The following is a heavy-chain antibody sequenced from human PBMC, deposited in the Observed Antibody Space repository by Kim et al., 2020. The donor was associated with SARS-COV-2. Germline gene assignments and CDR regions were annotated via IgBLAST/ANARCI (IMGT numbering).Heavy chain of an antibody. CDR1: GGSFSGYY. V-gene: IGHV4-34*01. J-gene: IGHJ2*01. CDR2: INHSGST. D-gene: IGHD4-4*01. Sequence: SETLSLTCAVYGGSFSGYYWSWIRQPPGKGLEWIGEINHSGSTNYNPSLKSRVTISVDTSKNQFSLKLSSVTAADTAVYYCARGQGNSVLRYFDLWGRGTLLTVSS. CDR3: ARGQGNSVLRYFDL.